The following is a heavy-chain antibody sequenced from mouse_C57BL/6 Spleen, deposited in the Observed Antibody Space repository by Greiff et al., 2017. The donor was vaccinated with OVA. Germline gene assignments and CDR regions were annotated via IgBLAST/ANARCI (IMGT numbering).Heavy chain of an antibody. Sequence: QVHVKQSGPELVKPGASVKISCKASGYAFSSSWMNWVKQRPGKGLEWIGRIYPGDGDTNYNGKFKGKATLTADKSSSTAYMQLSSLTSEDSAVYFCARDYGGWFAYWGQGTLVTVSA. D-gene: IGHD1-1*01. CDR2: IYPGDGDT. CDR1: GYAFSSSW. J-gene: IGHJ3*01. V-gene: IGHV1-82*01. CDR3: ARDYGGWFAY.